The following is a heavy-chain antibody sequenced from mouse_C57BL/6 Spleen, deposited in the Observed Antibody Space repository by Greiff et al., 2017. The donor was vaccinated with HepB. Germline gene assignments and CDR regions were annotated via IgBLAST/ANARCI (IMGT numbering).Heavy chain of an antibody. CDR1: GYTFTSYW. D-gene: IGHD1-1*01. CDR2: IDPNSGGT. Sequence: QVQLKQPGAELVKPGASVKLSCKASGYTFTSYWMHWVKQRPGRGLEWIGRIDPNSGGTKYNEKFKSKATLTVDKPSSTAYMQLSSLTSEDSAVYYCARGGITTVVANWYFDVWGTGTTVTVSS. J-gene: IGHJ1*03. V-gene: IGHV1-72*01. CDR3: ARGGITTVVANWYFDV.